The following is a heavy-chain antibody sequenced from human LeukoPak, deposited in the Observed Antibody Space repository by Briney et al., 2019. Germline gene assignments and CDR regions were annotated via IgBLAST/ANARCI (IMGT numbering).Heavy chain of an antibody. V-gene: IGHV3-7*05. CDR2: IHQDSGEK. D-gene: IGHD4-17*01. CDR3: ASSKDHYARY. Sequence: GGSLSLSCAASGFSFSDSWVTWVRQTPGKGLQWVASIHQDSGEKQYVDSLRGRFTISRDNAKNSLYLQMNNLRVEDTAVYYCASSKDHYARYWGQGTLVTVSS. CDR1: GFSFSDSW. J-gene: IGHJ4*02.